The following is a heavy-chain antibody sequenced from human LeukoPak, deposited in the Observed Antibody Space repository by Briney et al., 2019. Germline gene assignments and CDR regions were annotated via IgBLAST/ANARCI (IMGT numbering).Heavy chain of an antibody. CDR1: GDSVSSNSGA. Sequence: SQTLSLTCAISGDSVSSNSGAWNWIRQSPSRGLEWLGRTYYRSKWYNDYAVSVKSRITINPDTSKNQFSLQLNSVTPEDTAVYYCAKLPVYYGSGSFIDYWGQGTLVTVSS. V-gene: IGHV6-1*01. CDR3: AKLPVYYGSGSFIDY. CDR2: TYYRSKWYN. D-gene: IGHD3-10*01. J-gene: IGHJ4*02.